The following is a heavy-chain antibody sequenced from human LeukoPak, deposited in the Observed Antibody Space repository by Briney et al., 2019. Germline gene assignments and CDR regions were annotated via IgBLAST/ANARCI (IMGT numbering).Heavy chain of an antibody. Sequence: GASVTVSCTASGYTFTSYYMHWVRQAPGQGLEWMGIINPSGGSTSYAQKFQGRVTMTRDTSTSTVYMELSSLRSEDTAVYYCARDLEYYDVLTAVDPYYGMDVWGQGTTVTVSS. D-gene: IGHD3-9*01. CDR1: GYTFTSYY. V-gene: IGHV1-46*01. CDR2: INPSGGST. J-gene: IGHJ6*02. CDR3: ARDLEYYDVLTAVDPYYGMDV.